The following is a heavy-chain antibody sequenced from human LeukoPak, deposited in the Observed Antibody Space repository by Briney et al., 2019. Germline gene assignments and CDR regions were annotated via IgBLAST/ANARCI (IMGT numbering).Heavy chain of an antibody. CDR2: ISGSGGST. CDR3: ARVVPTYYDSSGLVDY. Sequence: GGSLRLSCAASGFTFSNYAMNWVRQAPGKGLEWVSLISGSGGSTYYADSVKGRFTISRDNAKNSLYLQMNSLRAEDTAVYYCARVVPTYYDSSGLVDYWGQGTLVTVSS. V-gene: IGHV3-23*01. D-gene: IGHD3-22*01. CDR1: GFTFSNYA. J-gene: IGHJ4*02.